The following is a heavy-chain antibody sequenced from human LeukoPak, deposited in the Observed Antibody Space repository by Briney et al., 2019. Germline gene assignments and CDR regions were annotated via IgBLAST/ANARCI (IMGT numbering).Heavy chain of an antibody. J-gene: IGHJ3*01. CDR1: GFTFSSYS. V-gene: IGHV3-21*05. D-gene: IGHD3-10*01. CDR2: ITGSSDYA. CDR3: TRVGYYDF. Sequence: GGSLRLSCAASGFTFSSYSMNWIRQAPGKGLEWLSYITGSSDYANYADSVKGRFTISRDNAKDSLYLQMNSLRAEDTAVYYCTRVGYYDFWGQGTMVTVSS.